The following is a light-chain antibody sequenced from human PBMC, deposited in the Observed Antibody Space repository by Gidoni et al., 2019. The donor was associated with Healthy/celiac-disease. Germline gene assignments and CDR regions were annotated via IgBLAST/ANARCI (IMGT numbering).Light chain of an antibody. CDR2: DAS. J-gene: IGKJ1*01. Sequence: EIVLTQSPATRSLSPGERATLSCGASQSVSSSYLAWYQQKPGLAPRLLIYDASSRATGIPDRFSGSGSGTDFTLTISRLEPEDFAVYYWQQYGSSPCTFGQGTKVEIK. V-gene: IGKV3D-20*01. CDR1: QSVSSSY. CDR3: QQYGSSPCT.